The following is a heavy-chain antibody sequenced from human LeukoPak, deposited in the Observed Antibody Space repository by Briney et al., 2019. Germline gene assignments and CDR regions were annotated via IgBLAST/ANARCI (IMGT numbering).Heavy chain of an antibody. D-gene: IGHD4-23*01. CDR3: ARGYPHDYGGT. J-gene: IGHJ4*02. CDR1: GGSISSGGYY. Sequence: PSQTLSLTCTVSGGSISSGGYYWSWIRQPPGKGLEWIGYIYHSGSTYYNPSLKSRVTISVDRSKNQFSLKLSSVTAADTAVYYCARGYPHDYGGTWGQGALVTVSS. CDR2: IYHSGST. V-gene: IGHV4-30-2*01.